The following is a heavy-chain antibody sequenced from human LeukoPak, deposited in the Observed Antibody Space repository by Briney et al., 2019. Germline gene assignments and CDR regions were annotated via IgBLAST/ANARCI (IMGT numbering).Heavy chain of an antibody. CDR1: GYTFTSHG. CDR3: ARKGIAVAGTGDDYYYYYMDV. J-gene: IGHJ6*03. CDR2: ISTYNGNT. V-gene: IGHV1-18*01. Sequence: ASVKVSCKASGYTFTSHGTSWVRQAPGQGLEWMGWISTYNGNTNYAQKLQGRVSMTTDTSTSTAYMDLRSLRSDDTAVYYCARKGIAVAGTGDDYYYYYMDVWGKGTTVTVSS. D-gene: IGHD6-19*01.